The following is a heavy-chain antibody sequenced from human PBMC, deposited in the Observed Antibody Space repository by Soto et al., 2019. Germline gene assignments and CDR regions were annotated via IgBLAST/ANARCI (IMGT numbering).Heavy chain of an antibody. CDR3: ASGYYDSSGFSIYY. CDR2: LIVILGTT. CDR1: GGSFSSYA. J-gene: IGHJ4*02. V-gene: IGHV1-69*01. D-gene: IGHD3-22*01. Sequence: QVQLVQSGAEVRKPGSSVKVSCQSFGGSFSSYAFSWVRQAPGQGLEWLGGLIVILGTTDYAQKFKGRVTITALEGTSAAYMEVSSLESDDTAVYYWASGYYDSSGFSIYYWGQGTQVTVSS.